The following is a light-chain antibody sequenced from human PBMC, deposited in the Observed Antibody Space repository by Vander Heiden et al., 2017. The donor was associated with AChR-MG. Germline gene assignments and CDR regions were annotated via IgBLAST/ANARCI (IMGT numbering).Light chain of an antibody. J-gene: IGKJ1*01. Sequence: EIVLTQSPGTLSLSPGERATLSCRASQSVSTSYLAWYQQKHGQAPRLLIHGASSRATGIPDRFSGSGSGTDFTLTINRLEPEDFAVYFCQQDGSSPWTFGQGTKVEIK. CDR1: QSVSTSY. CDR2: GAS. CDR3: QQDGSSPWT. V-gene: IGKV3-20*01.